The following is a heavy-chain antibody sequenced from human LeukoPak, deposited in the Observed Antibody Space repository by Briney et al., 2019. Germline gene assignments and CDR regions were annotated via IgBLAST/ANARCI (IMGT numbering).Heavy chain of an antibody. CDR3: ASLEWFGEQAFDI. D-gene: IGHD3-10*01. CDR1: GYTFTSYG. V-gene: IGHV1-18*01. J-gene: IGHJ3*02. Sequence: ASVKVSCKASGYTFTSYGISWVRQAPGQGLEWMGWISAYNGNTNYAQKLQGRVTMTTDTSTSTAYMELRSLRSDDTAAYYCASLEWFGEQAFDIWGQGTMVTVSS. CDR2: ISAYNGNT.